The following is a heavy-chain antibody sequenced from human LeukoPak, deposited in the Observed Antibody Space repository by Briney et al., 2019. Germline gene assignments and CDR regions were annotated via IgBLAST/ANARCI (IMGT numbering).Heavy chain of an antibody. D-gene: IGHD2-15*01. J-gene: IGHJ3*02. V-gene: IGHV3-30*04. CDR1: GFTFSSYA. CDR2: ISYDGSNK. Sequence: PGGSLRLFCAASGFTFSSYAMHWVRQAPGKGLEWVAVISYDGSNKYYVDSVKGRFTISRDNSKNTLYLQMNSLRAEDTAVYYCAREGGYCSGGSCYFDAFDIWGQGTMVTVSS. CDR3: AREGGYCSGGSCYFDAFDI.